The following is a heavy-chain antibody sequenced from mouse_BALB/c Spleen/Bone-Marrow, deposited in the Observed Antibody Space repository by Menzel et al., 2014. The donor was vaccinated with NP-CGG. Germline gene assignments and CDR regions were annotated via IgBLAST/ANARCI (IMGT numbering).Heavy chain of an antibody. Sequence: VQLQESGAELMKPGASVKISCKATGYTFSSYWIEWVKQRPGHGLEWIGEILPGSGNIYSNEKFKGRATFTADTSSTTAYMQLSSLTSEDSAVYYCARGDWGFAMDYWGQGTSVTVSS. V-gene: IGHV1-9*01. CDR3: ARGDWGFAMDY. J-gene: IGHJ4*01. D-gene: IGHD4-1*01. CDR2: ILPGSGNI. CDR1: GYTFSSYW.